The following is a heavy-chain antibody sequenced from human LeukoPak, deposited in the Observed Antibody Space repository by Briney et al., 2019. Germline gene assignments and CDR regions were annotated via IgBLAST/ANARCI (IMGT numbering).Heavy chain of an antibody. J-gene: IGHJ4*02. CDR3: AKALNSYDSQGYGPCDN. Sequence: PGGSLRLSCPASGFTFDDYAMHWVRQAPGKGLEWVATVSWNSGSVGYADSVRGRISISRDNAKKSLYLEMNSLRPEDTAFYFCAKALNSYDSQGYGPCDNWGQGTLVTVSS. D-gene: IGHD3-22*01. CDR2: VSWNSGSV. V-gene: IGHV3-9*01. CDR1: GFTFDDYA.